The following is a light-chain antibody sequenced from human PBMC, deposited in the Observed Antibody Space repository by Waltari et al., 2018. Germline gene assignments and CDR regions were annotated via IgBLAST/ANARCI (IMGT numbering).Light chain of an antibody. CDR2: EDS. CDR3: YSTDSSGYRV. J-gene: IGLJ1*01. V-gene: IGLV3-10*01. CDR1: ALPNKY. Sequence: SYELTQPPSVSVSPGQTARITCPGDALPNKYAYWSQQKSGQAPVLVIYEDSKRPSGIPERFSGSSSGTMATLTISGAQVEDEADYYCYSTDSSGYRVFGTGTKVTVL.